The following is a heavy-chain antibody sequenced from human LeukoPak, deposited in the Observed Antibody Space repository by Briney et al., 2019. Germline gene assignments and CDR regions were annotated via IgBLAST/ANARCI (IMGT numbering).Heavy chain of an antibody. Sequence: GESLKISCKGSGYSFGSSWIAWVRQLPGKGLEWMGIIYPGDSDTRYSPSSQGQVTISADKSIGTAYLQWSSLKTSDTAIYYCARRQTYSYGLDYWGQGTLVTVSS. CDR1: GYSFGSSW. CDR3: ARRQTYSYGLDY. CDR2: IYPGDSDT. V-gene: IGHV5-51*01. D-gene: IGHD5-18*01. J-gene: IGHJ4*02.